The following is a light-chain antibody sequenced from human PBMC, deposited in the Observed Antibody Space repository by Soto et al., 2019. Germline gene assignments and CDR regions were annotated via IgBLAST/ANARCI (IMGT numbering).Light chain of an antibody. CDR1: QSISSY. CDR3: QQYNNYST. Sequence: DIQMTQSPSSLSASVCDRVTITCRASQSISSYLNWYQQKPGKAPKLLIYDASSLESGVPSRFSGSGSGTEFTLTISSLQPDDFATYYCQQYNNYSTFGQGTKVDI. CDR2: DAS. J-gene: IGKJ1*01. V-gene: IGKV1-5*01.